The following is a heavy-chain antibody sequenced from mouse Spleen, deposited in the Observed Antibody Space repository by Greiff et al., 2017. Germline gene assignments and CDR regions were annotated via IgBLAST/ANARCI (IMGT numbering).Heavy chain of an antibody. CDR1: GYTFTDYY. CDR3: ARKGYFDY. J-gene: IGHJ2*01. V-gene: IGHV1-26*01. CDR2: INPNNGGT. Sequence: VQLQQSGPELVKPGASVKISCKASGYTFTDYYMNWVKQSHGKSLEWIGDINPNNGGTSYNQKFKDKATLTVDKSSSTAYMELRSLTSEDSAVYYCARKGYFDYWGQGTTLTVSS.